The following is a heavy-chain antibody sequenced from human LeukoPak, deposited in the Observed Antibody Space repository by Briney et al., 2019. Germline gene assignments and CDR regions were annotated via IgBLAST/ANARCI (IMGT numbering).Heavy chain of an antibody. CDR1: GGSVSGSSYY. J-gene: IGHJ4*02. Sequence: PSETLSLTCSVSGGSVSGSSYYWGWIRQPPGKGLEWIGGSTYYNPSLRSRVTISVDTSKNQISLRLSSVTAADTAVYYCARHVPGHYDSSAFFDYWGQGTLVTASS. V-gene: IGHV4-39*01. CDR3: ARHVPGHYDSSAFFDY. CDR2: GST. D-gene: IGHD3-22*01.